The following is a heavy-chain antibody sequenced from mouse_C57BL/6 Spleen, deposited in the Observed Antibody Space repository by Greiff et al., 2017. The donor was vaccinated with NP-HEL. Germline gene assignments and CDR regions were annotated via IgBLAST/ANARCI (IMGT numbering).Heavy chain of an antibody. Sequence: VQLQQSGGDLVKPGGSLKLSCAASGFTFSSYGMSWVRQTPDKRLEWVATISSGGSYTYYPDSVKGRFTISRDYAKNTLYLQMSSLKSEDTAMYYCARIVAHYYAMDYWGQGTSVTVSS. D-gene: IGHD1-1*01. V-gene: IGHV5-6*01. CDR3: ARIVAHYYAMDY. J-gene: IGHJ4*01. CDR2: ISSGGSYT. CDR1: GFTFSSYG.